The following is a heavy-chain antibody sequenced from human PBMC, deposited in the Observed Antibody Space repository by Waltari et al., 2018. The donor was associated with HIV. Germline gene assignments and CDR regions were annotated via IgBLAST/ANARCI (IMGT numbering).Heavy chain of an antibody. Sequence: EVQLVESGGGLVKPGASLRLSWAASRFTLTGHTMNWDRQAPGKGLEWVSSISSSGTYIYYVDSVQGRFTISRDNAKNSLYLQMNSLRVEDTAIYYCAKVDTHGYLPYNWGQGTLVTVSS. D-gene: IGHD5-12*01. CDR1: RFTLTGHT. CDR2: ISSSGTYI. J-gene: IGHJ4*02. CDR3: AKVDTHGYLPYN. V-gene: IGHV3-21*01.